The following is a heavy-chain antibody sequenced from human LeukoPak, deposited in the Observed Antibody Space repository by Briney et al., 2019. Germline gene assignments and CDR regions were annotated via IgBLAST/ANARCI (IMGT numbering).Heavy chain of an antibody. D-gene: IGHD5-12*01. CDR2: IWYDGSNK. J-gene: IGHJ4*02. CDR1: GFTFTSYG. CDR3: ARGTGGGYGVPMDH. V-gene: IGHV3-33*01. Sequence: GRSLRLSCAASGFTFTSYGMHWVCQAPGKGLEWVAVIWYDGSNKYYADSVKGRFTISRDNSKNTLYLQMNSLRAEDTAVYYCARGTGGGYGVPMDHWGQGTLVTVSS.